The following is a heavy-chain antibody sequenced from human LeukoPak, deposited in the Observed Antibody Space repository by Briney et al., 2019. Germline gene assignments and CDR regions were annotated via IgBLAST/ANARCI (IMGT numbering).Heavy chain of an antibody. Sequence: ASVKVSCKASGYTFTGYYMHWVRQAPGQGLEWMGWINPNSGGTNYAQKFQGRVTMTRDTSISTAYMELSRLRSDDTAVYYCARGRDYGDYTFDYWGQGTLVTVSS. CDR1: GYTFTGYY. D-gene: IGHD4-17*01. V-gene: IGHV1-2*02. CDR3: ARGRDYGDYTFDY. J-gene: IGHJ4*02. CDR2: INPNSGGT.